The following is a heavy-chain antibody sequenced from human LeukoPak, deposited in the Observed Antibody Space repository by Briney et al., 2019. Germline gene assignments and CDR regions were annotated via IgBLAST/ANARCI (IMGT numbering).Heavy chain of an antibody. Sequence: GGSLRLSCAASGFTFSTYTMHWVRQAPGKGLEWVAVISYDGSNKYYADSVKGRFTISRDTSKNTLYLQMNSLRAEDTAVYYCARDAAVAGAVNCFDPWGQGTLVTVSS. CDR1: GFTFSTYT. CDR3: ARDAAVAGAVNCFDP. V-gene: IGHV3-30-3*01. CDR2: ISYDGSNK. J-gene: IGHJ5*02. D-gene: IGHD6-19*01.